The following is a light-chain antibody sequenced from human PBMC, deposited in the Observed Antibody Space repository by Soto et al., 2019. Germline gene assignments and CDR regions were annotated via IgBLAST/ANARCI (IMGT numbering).Light chain of an antibody. J-gene: IGLJ1*01. Sequence: QSVLTQPPSVSGAPGQGAPIPCPGSSSNIGAGYDVHWYQQLPGTAPKLLIYGNINRPSGVPDRFSGSKAGTSASLAITGLQAEDEADYYCQSYHSSLSSSYVFGTGTMVTVL. V-gene: IGLV1-40*01. CDR1: SSNIGAGYD. CDR3: QSYHSSLSSSYV. CDR2: GNI.